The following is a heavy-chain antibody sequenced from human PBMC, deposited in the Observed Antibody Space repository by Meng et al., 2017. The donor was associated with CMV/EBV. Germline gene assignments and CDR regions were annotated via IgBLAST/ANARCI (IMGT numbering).Heavy chain of an antibody. V-gene: IGHV3-20*04. J-gene: IGHJ4*02. CDR1: RFTFDDYG. CDR2: INWNGGST. Sequence: LSGASSRFTFDDYGMSGVRQAPGKGLEWVSGINWNGGSTGYADSVKGRFTISRDNAKNSLYLQMNSLRAEDTALYYCARSLQRAFDYWGQGTLVTVSS. CDR3: ARSLQRAFDY.